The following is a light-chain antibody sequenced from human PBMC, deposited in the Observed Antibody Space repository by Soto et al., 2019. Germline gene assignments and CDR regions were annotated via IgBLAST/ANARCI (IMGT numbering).Light chain of an antibody. CDR1: QSVSSSY. CDR2: GAS. Sequence: EIVLTQSPGTLSLSPGERATLSCRASQSVSSSYLAWYQQKPGQAPRLRIYGASSRATGIPDRFSGSGSGTDFTLTISRLEPEDFAGYYCHQYGSSPMTVVQGPKVEIK. CDR3: HQYGSSPMT. J-gene: IGKJ1*01. V-gene: IGKV3-20*01.